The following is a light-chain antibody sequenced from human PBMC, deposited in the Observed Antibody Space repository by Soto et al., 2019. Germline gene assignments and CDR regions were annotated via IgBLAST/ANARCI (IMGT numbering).Light chain of an antibody. Sequence: QSALTQPASVSGSPGQSMTIPCTGTSSDVGSGNFVSWFQQHPGKAPKLMIHEVTNRPSGVSYRFSGSKSGNTASLTISGLQAEDEADYYCSSFTTTNTWVFGGGTKLTVL. CDR2: EVT. CDR1: SSDVGSGNF. CDR3: SSFTTTNTWV. V-gene: IGLV2-14*01. J-gene: IGLJ3*02.